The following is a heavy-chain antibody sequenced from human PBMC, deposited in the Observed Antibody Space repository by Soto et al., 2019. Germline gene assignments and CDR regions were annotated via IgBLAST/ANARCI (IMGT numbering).Heavy chain of an antibody. D-gene: IGHD2-8*01. CDR2: INPSGGST. CDR1: GYTFTSYY. CDR3: ARARGCLLVYAV. J-gene: IGHJ4*02. Sequence: QVQLVQSGAEVKKPGASVKVSCKASGYTFTSYYMHWVRQAPGQGLEWMGIINPSGGSTSYAQKFQGRVTMTRDTSTSTVYMQLSSLRSEDTAVYYCARARGCLLVYAVWGQGTLVTVSS. V-gene: IGHV1-46*01.